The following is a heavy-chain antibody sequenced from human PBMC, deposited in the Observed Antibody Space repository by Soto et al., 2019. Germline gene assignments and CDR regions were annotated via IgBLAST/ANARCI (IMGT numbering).Heavy chain of an antibody. V-gene: IGHV4-31*03. J-gene: IGHJ4*02. D-gene: IGHD3-3*01. CDR1: GGSISSGDYY. Sequence: SETLSLTCTVSGGSISSGDYYWSWIRQHPGKGLEWIGYIYYSGNTYYNPSLKSRLTISVDTSRNQFSLKLSSVTAADTAVYYCARAGITIFGVTSWGFDCWGQGTLVTVSS. CDR2: IYYSGNT. CDR3: ARAGITIFGVTSWGFDC.